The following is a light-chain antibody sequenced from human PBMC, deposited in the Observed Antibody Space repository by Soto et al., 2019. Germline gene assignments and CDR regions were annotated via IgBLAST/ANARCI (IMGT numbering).Light chain of an antibody. J-gene: IGKJ2*01. CDR1: QSVSSN. Sequence: EIVMTQSPATLSVSPGERVTLSCRASQSVSSNLAWYQQKPGQAPSLLIYGASTSATGIPARFSGSGSGTEFTRNIISLQSEDFAVYYCQQYNNWSPYTFGQGTQLEIK. CDR3: QQYNNWSPYT. V-gene: IGKV3-15*01. CDR2: GAS.